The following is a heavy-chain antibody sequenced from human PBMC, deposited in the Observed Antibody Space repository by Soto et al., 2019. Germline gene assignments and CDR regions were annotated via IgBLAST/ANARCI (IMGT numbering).Heavy chain of an antibody. J-gene: IGHJ3*02. CDR3: AREGGYSYGDAFDI. D-gene: IGHD5-18*01. CDR2: IKQDGSEK. V-gene: IGHV3-7*01. CDR1: GFTFSSYW. Sequence: GGLRLSCAASGFTFSSYWMSWVRQAPGKGLEWVANIKQDGSEKYYVDSVKGRFTISRDNAKNSLYLQMNSLRAEDTAVYYCAREGGYSYGDAFDIWGQGTMVTVSS.